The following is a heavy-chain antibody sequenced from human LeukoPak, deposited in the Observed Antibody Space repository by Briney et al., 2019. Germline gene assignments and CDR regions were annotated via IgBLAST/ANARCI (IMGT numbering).Heavy chain of an antibody. CDR3: ARDPSLRVTLDY. D-gene: IGHD5/OR15-5a*01. V-gene: IGHV3-33*01. Sequence: GRSLRLSCAASGFIFSNYGMHWVRQAPGKGLEWVAVVWYDGSNKYYADSVKGRFTISRDNSKNMLYLQMNSLRAEDTAVYYCARDPSLRVTLDYRGQGTLVTVAS. CDR2: VWYDGSNK. J-gene: IGHJ4*02. CDR1: GFIFSNYG.